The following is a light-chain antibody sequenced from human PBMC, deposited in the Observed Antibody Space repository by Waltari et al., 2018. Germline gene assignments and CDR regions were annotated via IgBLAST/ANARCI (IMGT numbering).Light chain of an antibody. CDR3: QQYSDWPYT. CDR1: QSVSSH. J-gene: IGKJ2*01. CDR2: GVS. V-gene: IGKV3-15*01. Sequence: EIVMTQSPGTLSVSPGERLTLSCRATQSVSSHLDSYQQKPQQAPTLLIYGVSTRATGMPARFSGSGSGTEFTLTISSLQSEDFADYYCQQYSDWPYTFGQGTKLEIK.